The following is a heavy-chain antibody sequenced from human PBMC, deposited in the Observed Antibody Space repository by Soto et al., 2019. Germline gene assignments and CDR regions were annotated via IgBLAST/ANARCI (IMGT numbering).Heavy chain of an antibody. CDR3: ARHRGGPPLDY. Sequence: PSETLSLTCTVSGGSISSSSYYWGWIRQPPGKGLEWIGSIYYSGSTYYNPSLKSRVTISVDTSKNQFSLKLSSVTAADTAVYYCARHRGGPPLDYWGQGTLVTVSS. V-gene: IGHV4-39*01. CDR1: GGSISSSSYY. J-gene: IGHJ4*02. CDR2: IYYSGST.